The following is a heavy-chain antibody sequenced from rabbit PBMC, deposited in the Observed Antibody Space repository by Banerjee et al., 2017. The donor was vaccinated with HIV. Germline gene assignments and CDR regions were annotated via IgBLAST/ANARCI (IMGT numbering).Heavy chain of an antibody. D-gene: IGHD1-1*01. CDR1: GFSFSSGYW. J-gene: IGHJ3*01. V-gene: IGHV1S45*01. CDR3: ARGNIADGGYDL. Sequence: EESGGDLVKPEGSLTLTCTASGFSFSSGYWSCWVRQAPGKGLEWIACIGPGSSGSTDYASWAKGRFTISKTSSTTVTLQMTSLTAADTATYFCARGNIADGGYDLWGQGTLVTVS. CDR2: IGPGSSGST.